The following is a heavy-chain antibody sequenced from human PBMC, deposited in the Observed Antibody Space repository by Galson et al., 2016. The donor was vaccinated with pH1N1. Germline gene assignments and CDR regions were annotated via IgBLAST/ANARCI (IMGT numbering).Heavy chain of an antibody. J-gene: IGHJ3*01. CDR1: GGPLSSYA. Sequence: SVKVSCKASGGPLSSYATGWVRQAPGQGPEWMGGIMPIFGTTKYEQKFQGRVTITADEMSGSAYMELSGLTSMDTAVYYCVRSTGYNKVNGPVDDWGQGTLVIVSS. CDR2: IMPIFGTT. CDR3: VRSTGYNKVNGPVDD. V-gene: IGHV1-69*13. D-gene: IGHD1-14*01.